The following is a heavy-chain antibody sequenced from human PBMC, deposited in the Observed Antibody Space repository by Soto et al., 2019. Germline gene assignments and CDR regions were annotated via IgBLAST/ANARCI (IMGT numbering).Heavy chain of an antibody. V-gene: IGHV4-59*01. J-gene: IGHJ3*02. CDR3: ARCGRTETIALDAFDI. CDR1: GGSINNYH. D-gene: IGHD1-1*01. CDR2: ISHSGNT. Sequence: QVQLRESGPGLVKPSETLSLTCTVSGGSINNYHWNWIRQPPGKGLEWIGFISHSGNTRYSPSLQSRVAMSVDTSKNQLSLKLTSGTVADTALYYCARCGRTETIALDAFDIWGQGTMVTVSS.